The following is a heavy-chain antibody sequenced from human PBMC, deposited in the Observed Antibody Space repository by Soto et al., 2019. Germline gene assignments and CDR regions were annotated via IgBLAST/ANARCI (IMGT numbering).Heavy chain of an antibody. CDR1: GFTFSDYS. CDR3: ARSAVFDY. V-gene: IGHV3-30-3*01. Sequence: QVQLVESGGGVVQPGRSLRLSCTASGFTFSDYSIHWVRQAPGKGLEWVAVISYDGSNKHYADSVKGRFTISRDNSKSTLHLQMSSLRAEDTAVYYCARSAVFDYWGQGTLVTVSS. CDR2: ISYDGSNK. J-gene: IGHJ4*02.